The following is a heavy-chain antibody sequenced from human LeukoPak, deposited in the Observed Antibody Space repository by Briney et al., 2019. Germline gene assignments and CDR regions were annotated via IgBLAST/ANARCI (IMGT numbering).Heavy chain of an antibody. CDR2: IHYSGST. CDR1: DGSISSYY. D-gene: IGHD5-12*01. Sequence: SETLSLTCTISDGSISSYYWNWIRQSPGKGLEWIGHIHYSGSTHYNPSLQSRVSISIDTSKKHFSLNLRSVTAVDTAVYYCARWGHFDTSGYFVVDYRGQGTLVTVSS. J-gene: IGHJ4*02. CDR3: ARWGHFDTSGYFVVDY. V-gene: IGHV4-59*01.